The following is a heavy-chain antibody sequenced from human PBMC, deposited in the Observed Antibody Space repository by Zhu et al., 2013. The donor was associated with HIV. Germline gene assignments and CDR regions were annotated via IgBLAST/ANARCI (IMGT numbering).Heavy chain of an antibody. D-gene: IGHD5-18*01. CDR2: IYYSGST. V-gene: IGHV4-39*07. Sequence: QVQLQESGPGLVKPSETLSLTCTVSGGSISSSSYYWGWIRQPPGKGLEWIGSIYYSGSTYYNPSLKSRVTISVDTSKNQFSLKLSSVTAADTAVYYCARVPVDTAMRRYYYYYMDVWGKGPRSPSP. CDR1: GGSISSSSYY. J-gene: IGHJ6*03. CDR3: ARVPVDTAMRRYYYYYMDV.